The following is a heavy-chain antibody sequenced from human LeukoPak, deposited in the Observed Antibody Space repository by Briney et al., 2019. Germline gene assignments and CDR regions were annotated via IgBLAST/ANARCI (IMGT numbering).Heavy chain of an antibody. CDR2: MNPNSGNT. D-gene: IGHD3-10*01. CDR1: GYTFTSYD. V-gene: IGHV1-8*01. Sequence: ASVKVSCKASGYTFTSYDINWVRQATGQGLEWMGWMNPNSGNTGYAQKFQGRVTMTRNTSISTAYMELSSLRSEDTAVYYCARGDYYGSGSYSPGGDYWGQGTLVTVSS. CDR3: ARGDYYGSGSYSPGGDY. J-gene: IGHJ4*02.